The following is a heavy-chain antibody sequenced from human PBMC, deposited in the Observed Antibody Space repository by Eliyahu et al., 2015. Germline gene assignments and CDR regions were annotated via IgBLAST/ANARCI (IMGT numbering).Heavy chain of an antibody. J-gene: IGHJ4*02. D-gene: IGHD1-20*01. CDR3: ARDGGLTGTTDGGFDY. V-gene: IGHV1-18*04. CDR1: GXTFTCXG. Sequence: QVQLVQSGAEVKKPGASVXVSCKASGXTFTCXGISXVRQAPGQGLEWMGWISAYNGNTNYAQKLQGRVTMTTDTSTSTAYMELRSLRSDDTAVYYCARDGGLTGTTDGGFDYWGQGTLVTVSS. CDR2: ISAYNGNT.